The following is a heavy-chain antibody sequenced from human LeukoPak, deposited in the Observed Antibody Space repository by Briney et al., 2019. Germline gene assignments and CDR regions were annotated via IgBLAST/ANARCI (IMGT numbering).Heavy chain of an antibody. CDR1: GFTFSSYS. Sequence: KPGGSLRLSCAASGFTFSSYSMNWVRQAPGKGLEWVSSISSSSSYIYYADSVKGRFTISRDNAKNSLYLQMNSLRAEDTAVYYCAKVGLVAAAGYFDYWGQGTLVTVSS. J-gene: IGHJ4*02. CDR3: AKVGLVAAAGYFDY. V-gene: IGHV3-21*01. D-gene: IGHD6-13*01. CDR2: ISSSSSYI.